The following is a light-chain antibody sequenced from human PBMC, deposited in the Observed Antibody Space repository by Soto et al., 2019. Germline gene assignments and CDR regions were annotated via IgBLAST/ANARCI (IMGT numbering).Light chain of an antibody. CDR1: SSDVGGYNF. V-gene: IGLV2-14*03. Sequence: QSALAQPASVFGSPGQSITFSCTGTSSDVGGYNFVSWYQQHPGKAPKLMIYEVSSRPSGVSNRFSGSKSGNTASLTISGLQPEDEADYHCSSYKTSTTVVFGTGTKVTVL. J-gene: IGLJ1*01. CDR2: EVS. CDR3: SSYKTSTTVV.